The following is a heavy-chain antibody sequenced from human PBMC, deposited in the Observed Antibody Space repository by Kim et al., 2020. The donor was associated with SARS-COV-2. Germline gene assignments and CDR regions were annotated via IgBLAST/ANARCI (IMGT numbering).Heavy chain of an antibody. V-gene: IGHV3-49*03. CDR2: IRSNTYGGAA. D-gene: IGHD3-9*01. CDR1: GSTFGDYA. CDR3: ANFDWPTQDNN. Sequence: GGSLRLSCTASGSTFGDYAVSWFRQAPGKGLEWVGFIRSNTYGGAAQYAASVKGRFTISRDDSRSIAYLQMNSLKTEDTAVYYCANFDWPTQDNNWGQGTLVTVSS. J-gene: IGHJ4*02.